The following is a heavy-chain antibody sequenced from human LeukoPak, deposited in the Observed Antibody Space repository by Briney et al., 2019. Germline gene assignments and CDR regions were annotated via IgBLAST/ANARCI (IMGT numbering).Heavy chain of an antibody. V-gene: IGHV3-49*03. Sequence: GGSLRLSFAASGFTFGDYDVSWFRQAPGKGLEWVGFIKSKAYGATTEYPSSVKGRYSISRDDSKCIAYLPLNSLQTEDTTAYYGTREIARVVDYWGEGTLVAVSS. J-gene: IGHJ4*02. CDR2: IKSKAYGATT. CDR1: GFTFGDYD. D-gene: IGHD2-15*01. CDR3: TREIARVVDY.